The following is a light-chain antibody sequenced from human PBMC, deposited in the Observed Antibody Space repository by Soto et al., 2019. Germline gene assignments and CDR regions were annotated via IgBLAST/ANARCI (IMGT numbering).Light chain of an antibody. V-gene: IGKV1-5*03. CDR1: QYISSW. Sequence: DIQMIQSPSTLSASAGDRVIISCRASQYISSWLAWYQQKPGKAPDLLIYKASSLQSGVPSRFSGSGSGTQFTLTISSLQPDDFATYYCQQYSSYPWTFGQGTKVDIK. J-gene: IGKJ1*01. CDR3: QQYSSYPWT. CDR2: KAS.